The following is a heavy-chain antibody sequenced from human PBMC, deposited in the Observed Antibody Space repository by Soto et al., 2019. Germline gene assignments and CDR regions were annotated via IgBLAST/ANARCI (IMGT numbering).Heavy chain of an antibody. CDR2: INHSGST. J-gene: IGHJ6*02. Sequence: SETLSLTCAVYGGSFSGYYWSWIRQPPGKGLEWIGEINHSGSTNYNPSLKSRVTISVDTSKNQFSLKLSSVTAADTAVYYCARGRQRNYYYYGMDVWGQGTTVTVSS. CDR1: GGSFSGYY. D-gene: IGHD6-25*01. CDR3: ARGRQRNYYYYGMDV. V-gene: IGHV4-34*01.